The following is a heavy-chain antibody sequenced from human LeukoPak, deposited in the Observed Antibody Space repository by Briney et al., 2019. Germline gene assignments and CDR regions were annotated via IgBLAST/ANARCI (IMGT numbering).Heavy chain of an antibody. V-gene: IGHV1-8*03. CDR3: AREGPRDIVVVPAAGPFGFDP. J-gene: IGHJ5*02. CDR2: MNPNSGNT. Sequence: ASVKVSCKASGYTFTSYDINWVRQATGQGLEWMGWMNPNSGNTGYAQKFQGRVTITRNTSISTAYMELSSLRSEDTAVYYCAREGPRDIVVVPAAGPFGFDPWGQGTLVTVSS. CDR1: GYTFTSYD. D-gene: IGHD2-2*01.